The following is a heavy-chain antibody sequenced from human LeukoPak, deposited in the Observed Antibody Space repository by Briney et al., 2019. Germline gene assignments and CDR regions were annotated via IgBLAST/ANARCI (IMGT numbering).Heavy chain of an antibody. CDR2: IYYSGST. CDR3: ARDGSSVRGSDVDVENHYYYYYMDV. CDR1: GGSISSHY. J-gene: IGHJ6*03. V-gene: IGHV4-59*11. Sequence: SETLSLTCTVSGGSISSHYWSWIRQPPGKGLEWIGYIYYSGSTNYNPSLKSRVTISVDTSKNQFSLKLSSVTAADTAVYYCARDGSSVRGSDVDVENHYYYYYMDVRGKGTTVTVSS. D-gene: IGHD3-10*01.